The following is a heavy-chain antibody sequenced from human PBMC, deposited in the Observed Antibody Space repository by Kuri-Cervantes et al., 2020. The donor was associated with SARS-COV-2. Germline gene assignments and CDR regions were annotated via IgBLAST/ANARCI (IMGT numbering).Heavy chain of an antibody. V-gene: IGHV4-34*01. D-gene: IGHD6-19*01. Sequence: SETLSLTCAVYGGSFSGYYWSWIRQPPGKGLEWIGEINHSGSTNYNPSLKSQVTISVDTSKNQFSLKLSSVTAADTAVYYCARHARGWYRDDYWGQGTLVTVS. CDR1: GGSFSGYY. J-gene: IGHJ4*02. CDR3: ARHARGWYRDDY. CDR2: INHSGST.